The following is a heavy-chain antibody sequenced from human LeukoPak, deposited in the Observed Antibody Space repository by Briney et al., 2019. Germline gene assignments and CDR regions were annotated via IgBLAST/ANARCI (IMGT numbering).Heavy chain of an antibody. Sequence: GESLKISCKASGYSFTDYWIGWLRQMPGKGLEWMGIIYPRDSHTIYSPSFQGQVTVSADKSITTAYLQWSSLKASDTAIYYCTRVDFYYYYMDFWGKGTTVSVSS. V-gene: IGHV5-51*01. CDR2: IYPRDSHT. CDR1: GYSFTDYW. J-gene: IGHJ6*03. CDR3: TRVDFYYYYMDF.